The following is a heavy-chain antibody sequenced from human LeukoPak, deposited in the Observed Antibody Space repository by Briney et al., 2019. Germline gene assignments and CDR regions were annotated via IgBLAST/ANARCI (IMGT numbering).Heavy chain of an antibody. D-gene: IGHD3-16*01. CDR1: GGTLRRNW. V-gene: IGHV5-51*01. CDR3: ARRMPRTFTWDALDI. Sequence: GESLKISCKFSGGTLRRNWIAWVRQMPGKGLEWMGVIHLDDSDARYSPSFQGQVTLSVDKSTSTANLQWASLKASDTGIYYCARRMPRTFTWDALDIWGQGTMVTVSS. J-gene: IGHJ3*02. CDR2: IHLDDSDA.